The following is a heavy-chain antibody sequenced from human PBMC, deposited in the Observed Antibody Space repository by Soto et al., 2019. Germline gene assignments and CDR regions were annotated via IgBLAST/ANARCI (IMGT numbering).Heavy chain of an antibody. J-gene: IGHJ5*02. Sequence: GGSLRLSCAASGFTFSSYSMNWVRQAPGKGLEWVSSISSSSSYIYYADSVKGRFTISRDNAKNSLYLQMNSLRAEDTAVYYCARDFTMVRGVITDWFDPWGQGTLVTVSS. CDR3: ARDFTMVRGVITDWFDP. V-gene: IGHV3-21*01. D-gene: IGHD3-10*01. CDR2: ISSSSSYI. CDR1: GFTFSSYS.